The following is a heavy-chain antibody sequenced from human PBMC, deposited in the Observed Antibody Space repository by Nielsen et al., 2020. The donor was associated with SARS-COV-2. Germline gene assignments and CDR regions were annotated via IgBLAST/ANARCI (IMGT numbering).Heavy chain of an antibody. D-gene: IGHD3-3*01. CDR2: ISYDGSNK. CDR1: GFTFSSYG. J-gene: IGHJ6*02. CDR3: ARVPHYDFWSGLLGYYGMDV. Sequence: GGSLRLSCAASGFTFSSYGMHWVRQAPGKGLEWVAVISYDGSNKYYADSVKGRFTISRDNSKNTLYLQMNSLRAEDTAVYYCARVPHYDFWSGLLGYYGMDVWGQGTTVTVSS. V-gene: IGHV3-30*03.